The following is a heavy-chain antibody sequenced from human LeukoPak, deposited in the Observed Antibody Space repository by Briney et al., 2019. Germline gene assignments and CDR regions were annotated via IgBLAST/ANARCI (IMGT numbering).Heavy chain of an antibody. CDR3: ARPRGRWLYYFDY. D-gene: IGHD5-24*01. CDR2: MNPNSGNT. Sequence: ASVKVSCKASGYTFNSYDINWVRQATGQGLEWMGWMNPNSGNTGYAQKFQGRVTITRNTSISTAYMELSSLRSEDTAVYYCARPRGRWLYYFDYWGQGTLVTVSS. V-gene: IGHV1-8*03. J-gene: IGHJ4*02. CDR1: GYTFNSYD.